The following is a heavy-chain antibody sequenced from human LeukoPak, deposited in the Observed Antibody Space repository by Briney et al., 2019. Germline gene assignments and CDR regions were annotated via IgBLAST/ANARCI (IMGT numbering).Heavy chain of an antibody. J-gene: IGHJ4*02. CDR1: GFTFGDYA. Sequence: PGGSLRLSCTASGFTFGDYAMSWLRQAPGKGLEWVGFIRSKAYGGTTENAASVKGRFTISRDDSKSIAYLQMNSLRAEDTAVYYCARGVPYDSWSGPHYSDYWGQGTLVTVSS. V-gene: IGHV3-49*03. CDR3: ARGVPYDSWSGPHYSDY. CDR2: IRSKAYGGTT. D-gene: IGHD3-3*01.